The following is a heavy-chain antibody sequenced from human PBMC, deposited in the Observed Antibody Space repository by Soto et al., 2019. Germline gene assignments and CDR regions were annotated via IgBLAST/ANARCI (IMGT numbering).Heavy chain of an antibody. CDR3: AKDRVSSWYSSFDY. D-gene: IGHD6-13*01. Sequence: EVQLLESGGGLVQPGGSLRLSCAASGFTFSSYAMSWVRQAPGKGLEWVSAISGSGGSTYYADSVKGRFTISRDNSKNTLYLQKISLSSDDTAVYYCAKDRVSSWYSSFDYWGQGTLVTVSS. J-gene: IGHJ4*02. CDR1: GFTFSSYA. CDR2: ISGSGGST. V-gene: IGHV3-23*01.